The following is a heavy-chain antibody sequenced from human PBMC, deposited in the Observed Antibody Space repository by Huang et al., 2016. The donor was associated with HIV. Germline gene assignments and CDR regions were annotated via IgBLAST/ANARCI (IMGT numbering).Heavy chain of an antibody. CDR2: IYPGDADV. Sequence: EVQLVQSGAEMKRPGESLKISCKVSGYSFTRQWIGWVRPVPGKGPEWMGIIYPGDADVKYRPTCQGQVTISADNSSSTAYLQWKSLKVSDTAMYFCARPPTYSDDGGYYIDAFGVWGRGTMVTVS. J-gene: IGHJ3*01. CDR1: GYSFTRQW. V-gene: IGHV5-51*03. CDR3: ARPPTYSDDGGYYIDAFGV. D-gene: IGHD2-21*02.